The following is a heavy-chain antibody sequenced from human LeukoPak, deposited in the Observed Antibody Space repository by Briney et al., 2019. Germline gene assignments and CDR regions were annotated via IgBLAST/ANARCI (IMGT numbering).Heavy chain of an antibody. D-gene: IGHD1-14*01. J-gene: IGHJ4*02. V-gene: IGHV3-48*03. CDR1: GFTFSSYE. CDR2: ISSSGSTI. CDR3: ARGPQYGGHHDY. Sequence: GGSLRLSCAASGFTFSSYEMNWVRQAPGKGLEWVSYISSSGSTIYYADSVKGRFTISRDNAKNSLYLQMNSLRAEDTAVYYCARGPQYGGHHDYWGQGTLVTVSS.